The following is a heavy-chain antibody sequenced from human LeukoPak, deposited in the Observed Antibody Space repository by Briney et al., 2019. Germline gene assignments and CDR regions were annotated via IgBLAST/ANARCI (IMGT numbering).Heavy chain of an antibody. CDR3: AHLRPPYYDFWSGYYTYFY. CDR2: IYWNDDK. J-gene: IGHJ4*02. V-gene: IGHV2-5*01. CDR1: GGSISSSSYY. Sequence: TLSLTCTVSGGSISSSSYYWGWIRQPPGKALEWLALIYWNDDKRYSPSLKSRLTITKDTSKNQVVLTMTNMDPVDTATYYCAHLRPPYYDFWSGYYTYFYWGQGTLVTVSS. D-gene: IGHD3-3*01.